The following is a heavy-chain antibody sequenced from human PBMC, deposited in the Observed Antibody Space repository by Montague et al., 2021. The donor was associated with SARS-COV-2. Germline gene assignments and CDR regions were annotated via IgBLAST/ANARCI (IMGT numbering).Heavy chain of an antibody. V-gene: IGHV4-4*07. Sequence: SETLSLTCTVSGDSISSLYWNWIRQPAGKGLEWIGRIYASGGTNYNPSXRCRVTMSVDTSKNQFSLKLNSVTAADTAVYYCGRGVVVATPVVDYWGRGTLVTVSS. J-gene: IGHJ4*02. CDR1: GDSISSLY. CDR2: IYASGGT. CDR3: GRGVVVATPVVDY. D-gene: IGHD2-15*01.